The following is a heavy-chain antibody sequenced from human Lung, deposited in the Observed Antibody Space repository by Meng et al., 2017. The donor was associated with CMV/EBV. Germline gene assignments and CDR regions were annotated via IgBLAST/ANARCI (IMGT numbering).Heavy chain of an antibody. V-gene: IGHV1-2*05. CDR3: ERDYNWGPDY. D-gene: IGHD1-1*01. CDR1: GYTFTAHY. CDR2: NHPHWGDT. J-gene: IGHJ4*02. Sequence: ASVXVSCKASGYTFTAHYLHWVRQAPGQGLEWMGRNHPHWGDTNYSEQFQGRVTSTSDTSINTSDKELTRRTSDGSVVYYCERDYNWGPDYWGQGTLVTVSS.